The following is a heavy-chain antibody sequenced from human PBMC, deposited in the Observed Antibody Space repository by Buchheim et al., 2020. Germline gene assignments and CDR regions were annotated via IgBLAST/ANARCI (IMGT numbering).Heavy chain of an antibody. Sequence: QVQLVESGGGVVQPGRSLRLSCAASGFTFSSYGMHWVRQAPGKGLEWVAVIWYDGSNQYYADSVKGRFTISRDNSKNTLYLQMNSLRAEDTAVYYCARDRGAARYYFDYWGQGTL. D-gene: IGHD6-6*01. J-gene: IGHJ4*02. V-gene: IGHV3-33*01. CDR1: GFTFSSYG. CDR3: ARDRGAARYYFDY. CDR2: IWYDGSNQ.